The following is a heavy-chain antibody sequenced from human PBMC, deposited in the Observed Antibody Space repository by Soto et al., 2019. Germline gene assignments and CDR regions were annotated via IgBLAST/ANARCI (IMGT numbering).Heavy chain of an antibody. J-gene: IGHJ6*02. V-gene: IGHV4-30-4*01. D-gene: IGHD1-26*01. Sequence: SETLSLTCTVSGGSISSGDYYWSWIRQPPGKGLEWIGYIYYSGSTYYNPSLKSRVTISVDTSKNQFSLKLSSVTAADTAVYYCARDRSVRGVNGMDVWGQGTTVTVSS. CDR2: IYYSGST. CDR1: GGSISSGDYY. CDR3: ARDRSVRGVNGMDV.